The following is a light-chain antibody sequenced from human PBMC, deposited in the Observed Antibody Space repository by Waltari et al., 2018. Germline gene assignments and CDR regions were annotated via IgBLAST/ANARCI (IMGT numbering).Light chain of an antibody. CDR1: QSVSSSY. J-gene: IGKJ3*01. Sequence: EIVLTQSPVTLSLSPGERATLSCRASQSVSSSYLAWYQQKPGQAPRLLIYGESFRATGIPDRFSGSGSGTEFTLTISRLETEDVAVFYCQQFGGGFTFGPGTKVDIK. CDR3: QQFGGGFT. CDR2: GES. V-gene: IGKV3-20*01.